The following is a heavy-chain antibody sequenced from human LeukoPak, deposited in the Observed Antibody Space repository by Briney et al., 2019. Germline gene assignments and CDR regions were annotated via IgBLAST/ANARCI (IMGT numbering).Heavy chain of an antibody. Sequence: SVTLSLTCVVSVYSISSGYYWAWLRQPPGRGLEWIGSVYHSGKIYYNLSLMSPVTISVDTSKNQFSLNLISVTAADTAVYYCARITGSGTNWLFDYWGQGTLVTVSS. CDR2: VYHSGKI. J-gene: IGHJ4*02. CDR3: ARITGSGTNWLFDY. V-gene: IGHV4-38-2*01. D-gene: IGHD1-1*01. CDR1: VYSISSGYY.